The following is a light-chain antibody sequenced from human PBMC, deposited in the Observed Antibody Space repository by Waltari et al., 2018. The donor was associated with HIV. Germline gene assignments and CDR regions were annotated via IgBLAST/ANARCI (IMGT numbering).Light chain of an antibody. V-gene: IGLV1-51*01. CDR1: NTHIGNNY. Sequence: QSVLPQPPSVSAAPRQKVPISCSGNNTHIGNNYVSWYPHLPGTAPTLLVYDNNRRPSGIPGRFSGSKSGTSATLGITGLQTGDEADYYCGAWDSSLTAYVFGSGTKVTVL. CDR2: DNN. J-gene: IGLJ1*01. CDR3: GAWDSSLTAYV.